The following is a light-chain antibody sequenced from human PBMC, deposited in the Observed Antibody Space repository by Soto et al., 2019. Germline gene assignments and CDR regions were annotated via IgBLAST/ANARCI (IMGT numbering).Light chain of an antibody. Sequence: DIQMTQSPSSLSASVGDRVTITCRANQSIASRLNWYQQKPGSAPKLLIYGASTLESGVPSRFSGSGSGTDFTLTVSSLQVEDFATYYCQQTDTIPRTFGQGTKVDIK. J-gene: IGKJ1*01. CDR3: QQTDTIPRT. CDR2: GAS. CDR1: QSIASR. V-gene: IGKV1-39*01.